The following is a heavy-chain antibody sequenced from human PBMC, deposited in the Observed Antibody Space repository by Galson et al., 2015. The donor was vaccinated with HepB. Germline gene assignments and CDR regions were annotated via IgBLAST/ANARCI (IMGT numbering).Heavy chain of an antibody. J-gene: IGHJ4*02. Sequence: LRLSCAASGFTFSSYGMHWVRQAPGKGLEWVAVISYDGSNKYYADSVKGRFTISRDNSKNTLYLQMNSLRAEDTAVYYCAKDRYYYDSSGSLDYWGQGT. CDR3: AKDRYYYDSSGSLDY. V-gene: IGHV3-30*18. D-gene: IGHD3-22*01. CDR2: ISYDGSNK. CDR1: GFTFSSYG.